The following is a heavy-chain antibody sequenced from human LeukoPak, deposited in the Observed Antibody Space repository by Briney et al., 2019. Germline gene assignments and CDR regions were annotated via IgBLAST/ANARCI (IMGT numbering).Heavy chain of an antibody. CDR2: IYYSGST. D-gene: IGHD4-23*01. CDR3: ARDTLLYGGNSLDY. Sequence: PSETLSLTCTVSGGSISSGGYYWSWIRQHPGKGLEWIGYIYYSGSTYYNPPLKSRVTISVDTSKNQFSLKLSSVTAADTAVYYCARDTLLYGGNSLDYWGQGTLVTVSS. V-gene: IGHV4-31*03. CDR1: GGSISSGGYY. J-gene: IGHJ4*02.